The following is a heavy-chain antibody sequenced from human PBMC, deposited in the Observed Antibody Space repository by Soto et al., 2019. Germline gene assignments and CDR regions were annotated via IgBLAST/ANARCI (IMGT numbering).Heavy chain of an antibody. CDR1: ESIFTNYW. CDR2: IYPGDSDT. V-gene: IGHV5-51*01. CDR3: ARNHYYYYYGMDV. J-gene: IGHJ6*02. Sequence: GELLKISCKGSESIFTNYWIGWVRQMPGNGLEWMGIIYPGDSDTRYSPSFQGQVTISADKSISTAYLQWSSLKASDTAMYYCARNHYYYYYGMDVWGQGTTVTVSS.